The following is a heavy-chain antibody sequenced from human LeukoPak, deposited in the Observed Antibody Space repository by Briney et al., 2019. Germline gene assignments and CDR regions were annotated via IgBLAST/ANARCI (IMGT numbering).Heavy chain of an antibody. V-gene: IGHV4-34*01. CDR2: INHSGST. CDR3: ARDTAWRAFDI. CDR1: GGSFSGYY. D-gene: IGHD5-18*01. J-gene: IGHJ3*02. Sequence: SATLSLTCAVYGGSFSGYYWSWIRQPPGKGLEWIGEINHSGSTNYNPSLKSRVTISVDTSKNQFSLKLSSVTAADTAVYYCARDTAWRAFDIWGQGTMVTVSS.